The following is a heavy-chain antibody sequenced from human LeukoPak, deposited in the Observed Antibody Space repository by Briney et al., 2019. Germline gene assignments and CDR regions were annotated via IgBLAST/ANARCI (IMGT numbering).Heavy chain of an antibody. CDR3: ARGTHYYDSSGYYYGWSGAFDI. CDR1: GGSISSYY. J-gene: IGHJ3*02. CDR2: IYYSGST. V-gene: IGHV4-39*07. Sequence: SETLSLTCTVSGGSISSYYGGWIRQPPGKGLEWIGSIYYSGSTYYNPSLKSRVTISVDTSKNQFSLKLSSVTAADTAVYYCARGTHYYDSSGYYYGWSGAFDIWGQGTMVTVSS. D-gene: IGHD3-22*01.